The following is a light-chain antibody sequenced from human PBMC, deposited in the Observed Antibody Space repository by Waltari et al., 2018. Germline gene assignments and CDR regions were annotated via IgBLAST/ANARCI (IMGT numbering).Light chain of an antibody. CDR3: NSRDSSGNHLV. CDR2: GKN. J-gene: IGLJ2*01. Sequence: SSELTQDPAVSVALGQTVRITCQGDSLRSYYASWYQQKPGQAPVLVLYGKNNRPSGIPDRFPGSSSGNTASLTITGAQAEDEADYYCNSRDSSGNHLVFGGGTKLTVL. CDR1: SLRSYY. V-gene: IGLV3-19*01.